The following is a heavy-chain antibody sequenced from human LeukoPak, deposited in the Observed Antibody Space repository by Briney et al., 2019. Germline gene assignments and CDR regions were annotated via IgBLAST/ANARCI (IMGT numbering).Heavy chain of an antibody. J-gene: IGHJ5*02. V-gene: IGHV1-8*01. CDR1: GYTFTSYD. D-gene: IGHD6-13*01. CDR2: MNPNSGNT. Sequence: ASVKVSCKASGYTFTSYDINWVRQATGQGLEWMGWMNPNSGNTGYAQKFQGRVTMTTDTSTSTAYMELRSLRSDDTAVHYCARPIVAAGSNWFDPWGQGTLVTVSS. CDR3: ARPIVAAGSNWFDP.